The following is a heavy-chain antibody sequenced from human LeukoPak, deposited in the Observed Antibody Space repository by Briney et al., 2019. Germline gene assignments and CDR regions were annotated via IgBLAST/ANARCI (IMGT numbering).Heavy chain of an antibody. Sequence: QPGRSLRLSCAASGFTFSSYGMHWVRQAPGKGLEWVAVIWYDGSNKYYADSVKGRFTISRDNSKNTLYLQMNSLRAEDTAVYYCARDRSSSWSRYFDYWGQGTLVTVSS. CDR2: IWYDGSNK. D-gene: IGHD6-13*01. V-gene: IGHV3-33*01. J-gene: IGHJ4*02. CDR1: GFTFSSYG. CDR3: ARDRSSSWSRYFDY.